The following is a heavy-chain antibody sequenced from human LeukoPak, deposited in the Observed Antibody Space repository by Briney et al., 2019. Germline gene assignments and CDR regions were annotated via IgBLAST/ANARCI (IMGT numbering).Heavy chain of an antibody. CDR1: GYTFTDYY. D-gene: IGHD6-19*01. Sequence: ASVKVSCKASGYTFTDYYIHWVRQAPGQGLEWMGIINPGGGSTIYAQRFHGTVTMTRDMSTSTVYMELSSLRSEDTAIYYCARDKDAPGYSSGWRQYYYGMDVWGQGTTVTVSS. V-gene: IGHV1-46*01. J-gene: IGHJ6*02. CDR3: ARDKDAPGYSSGWRQYYYGMDV. CDR2: INPGGGST.